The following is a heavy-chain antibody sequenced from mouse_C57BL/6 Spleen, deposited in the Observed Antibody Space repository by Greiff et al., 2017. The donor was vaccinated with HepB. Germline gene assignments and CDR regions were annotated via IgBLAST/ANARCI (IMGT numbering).Heavy chain of an antibody. J-gene: IGHJ4*01. CDR1: GYTFTSYW. CDR3: ARSGSNYAMDY. V-gene: IGHV1-7*01. CDR2: INPSSGYT. Sequence: VQLQQSGAELAKPGASVKLSCKASGYTFTSYWMHWVKQRPGQGLEWIGYINPSSGYTKYNQKFKDKAPLTADKSSSTAYMQLSSLTYEDSAVYYCARSGSNYAMDYWGQGTSVTVSA. D-gene: IGHD1-1*01.